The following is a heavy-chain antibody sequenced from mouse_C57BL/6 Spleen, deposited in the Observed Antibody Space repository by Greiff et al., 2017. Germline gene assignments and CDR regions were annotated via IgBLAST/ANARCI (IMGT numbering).Heavy chain of an antibody. CDR2: ILPGSGST. V-gene: IGHV1-9*01. CDR3: ARVYYGSREFAY. J-gene: IGHJ3*01. Sequence: QVQLQQSGAELMKPGASVTLSCKATGYTFTGYWIEWVKQRPGHGLEWIGEILPGSGSTNYNEKFKGKATFTADTSSNTAYMQLSSLTTEDSAIYYCARVYYGSREFAYWGQGTLVTVSA. D-gene: IGHD1-1*01. CDR1: GYTFTGYW.